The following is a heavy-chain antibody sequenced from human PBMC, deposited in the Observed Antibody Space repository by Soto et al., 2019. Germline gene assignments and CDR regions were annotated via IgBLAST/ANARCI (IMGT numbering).Heavy chain of an antibody. CDR3: AKGGSGWTAFFDC. D-gene: IGHD6-19*01. Sequence: PGGSLRLSCAASGFTFSDYGMHWVRQAPGKGLEWVAVISYDGNNKYYADSVKGRFTISRDNSQNTLYLQMNSLRGEDTAIYYCAKGGSGWTAFFDCWGQGALVTVSS. J-gene: IGHJ4*02. CDR1: GFTFSDYG. V-gene: IGHV3-30*18. CDR2: ISYDGNNK.